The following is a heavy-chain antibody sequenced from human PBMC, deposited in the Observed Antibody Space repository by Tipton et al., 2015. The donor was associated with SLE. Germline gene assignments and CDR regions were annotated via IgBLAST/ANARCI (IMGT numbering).Heavy chain of an antibody. CDR1: GGSFIPYY. D-gene: IGHD2-21*02. CDR3: ARGMVTWRGAILGVDV. Sequence: TLSLTCTVYGGSFIPYYWTWIRQPPGKGLEWIGEINHSGSTSYNPSLESRVTISVDTSKNQFSLNLTSVTAADTAVYYCARGMVTWRGAILGVDVWGQGTTVNVSS. V-gene: IGHV4-34*01. J-gene: IGHJ6*02. CDR2: INHSGST.